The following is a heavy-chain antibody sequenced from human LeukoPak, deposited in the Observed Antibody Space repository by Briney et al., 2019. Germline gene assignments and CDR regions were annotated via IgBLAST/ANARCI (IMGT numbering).Heavy chain of an antibody. J-gene: IGHJ4*02. CDR2: IWYDGSNM. CDR1: GFTFSNYG. Sequence: PGGSLRLSCAASGFTFSNYGMHWVRQAPGKGLEWVAIIWYDGSNMYYADSVKGRFTISRDNAKNTLHLQMNSLRAEDTAVYYCARGGREVDFWGQGTLVTVSS. CDR3: ARGGREVDF. V-gene: IGHV3-33*01. D-gene: IGHD3-16*01.